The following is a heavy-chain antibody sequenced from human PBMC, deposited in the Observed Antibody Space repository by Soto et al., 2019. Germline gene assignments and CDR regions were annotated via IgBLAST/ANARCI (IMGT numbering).Heavy chain of an antibody. CDR2: IIPIFGTA. J-gene: IGHJ6*02. CDR3: ARSYYDFWVGGGMDV. V-gene: IGHV1-69*13. CDR1: GGTFSSYA. Sequence: ASVKVSCKASGGTFSSYAISWVRQAPGQGLEWMGGIIPIFGTANYAQKFQGRVTITADESTSTAYMELSSLRSEDTAVYYCARSYYDFWVGGGMDVWGQGTTVTVSS. D-gene: IGHD3-3*01.